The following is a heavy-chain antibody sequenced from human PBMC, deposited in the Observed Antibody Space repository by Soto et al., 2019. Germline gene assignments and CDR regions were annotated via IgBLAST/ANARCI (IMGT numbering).Heavy chain of an antibody. J-gene: IGHJ4*02. D-gene: IGHD6-13*01. CDR2: IWYDGSNK. CDR3: ARKFEQQLPSGFAY. V-gene: IGHV3-33*01. Sequence: GGSLRLSCAASGFTFSSYGMHWVRQAPGKGLEWVAVIWYDGSNKYYADSVKGRFTISRDNSKNTLYLQMNSLRAEDTAVYYWARKFEQQLPSGFAYWGQETLVPVSS. CDR1: GFTFSSYG.